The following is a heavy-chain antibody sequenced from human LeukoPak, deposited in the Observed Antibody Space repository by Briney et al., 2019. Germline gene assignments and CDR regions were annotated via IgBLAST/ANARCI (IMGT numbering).Heavy chain of an antibody. Sequence: SVKVSCKASGGTFSSYAISWVRQAPGQGLEWMGGIIPIFGTANYAQKSQGRVTITADESTSTAYMELSSLRSEDTAVYYCARLANYDFWSGYYNNFDYWGQGTLVTVSS. CDR3: ARLANYDFWSGYYNNFDY. D-gene: IGHD3-3*01. V-gene: IGHV1-69*13. CDR2: IIPIFGTA. J-gene: IGHJ4*02. CDR1: GGTFSSYA.